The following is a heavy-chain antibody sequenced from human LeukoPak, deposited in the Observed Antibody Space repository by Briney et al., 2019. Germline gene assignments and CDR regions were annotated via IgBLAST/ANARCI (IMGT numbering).Heavy chain of an antibody. CDR3: ARGRCLTYYYEKCRYYMDV. V-gene: IGHV4-30-4*01. CDR2: IYYSGST. D-gene: IGHD3-22*01. CDR1: GGSISSGDYY. J-gene: IGHJ6*03. Sequence: SQTLSLTCTVSGGSISSGDYYWSWIRQPPGKGLEWIGYIYYSGSTYYNPSLKSRVTISVDTSKNQFSLKLSSVTAADTAVYYCARGRCLTYYYEKCRYYMDVWGKGITVTVSS.